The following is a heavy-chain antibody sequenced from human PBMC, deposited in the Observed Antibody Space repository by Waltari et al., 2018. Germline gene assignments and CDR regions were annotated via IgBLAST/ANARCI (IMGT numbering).Heavy chain of an antibody. CDR2: INYSGST. Sequence: QVQLQESGPGLVKPSETLSLTCTVSGCSISSHYWSWIRQPPGKGLEWIGYINYSGSTNYNHTLKSRVTISVDTSKTQFSLKLSSVTAADTDVYYCARGQRGYRHPHYYYMDVWGKGTTVTVSS. J-gene: IGHJ6*03. CDR3: ARGQRGYRHPHYYYMDV. D-gene: IGHD5-18*01. CDR1: GCSISSHY. V-gene: IGHV4-59*11.